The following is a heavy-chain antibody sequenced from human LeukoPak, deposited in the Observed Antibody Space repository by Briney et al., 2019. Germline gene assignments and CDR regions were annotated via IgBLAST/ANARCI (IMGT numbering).Heavy chain of an antibody. J-gene: IGHJ4*02. V-gene: IGHV3-23*01. CDR3: AKGSADGRPYYFDY. D-gene: IGHD3-3*01. Sequence: GGSLRLSCAASRFTFSSYAMSWARQAPGKGLEWVSAISDGGYSTYHADSVKGRFTISRDNSQNTLYLQMDSLRVEDTAVYYCAKGSADGRPYYFDYWGQGTLVTVSS. CDR2: ISDGGYST. CDR1: RFTFSSYA.